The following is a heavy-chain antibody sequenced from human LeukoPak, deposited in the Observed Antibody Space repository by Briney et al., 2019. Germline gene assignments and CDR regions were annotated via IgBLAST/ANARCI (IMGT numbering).Heavy chain of an antibody. D-gene: IGHD4-11*01. CDR1: GFTFSSYW. CDR3: TGHHQAYSRTY. Sequence: GGSLRLSCAASGFTFSSYWMHWVRQAPGKGLVWVLRISTDASSTTYADSVKGRFTISRDNAKDTLYLQMNSLRAEDTAVYYCTGHHQAYSRTYWGQGTLVTVSS. CDR2: ISTDASST. V-gene: IGHV3-74*01. J-gene: IGHJ4*02.